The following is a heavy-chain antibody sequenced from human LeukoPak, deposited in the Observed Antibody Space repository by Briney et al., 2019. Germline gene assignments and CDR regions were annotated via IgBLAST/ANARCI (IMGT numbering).Heavy chain of an antibody. CDR2: ISYDGSNK. Sequence: VRSLRLSCAASGFTFSSYAMHWVRQAPGKGLEWVAVISYDGSNKYYADSVKGRFTISRDNSKNTLYLQMNSLRTEDTAVYYCARDGYDLDTPMVSTIFDCWGQGTLVTVSS. CDR3: ARDGYDLDTPMVSTIFDC. V-gene: IGHV3-30-3*01. D-gene: IGHD5-18*01. J-gene: IGHJ4*02. CDR1: GFTFSSYA.